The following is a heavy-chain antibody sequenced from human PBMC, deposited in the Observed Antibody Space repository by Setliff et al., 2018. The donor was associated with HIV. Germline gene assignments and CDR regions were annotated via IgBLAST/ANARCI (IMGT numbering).Heavy chain of an antibody. Sequence: GASVKVSCKTSGGTFTKYGTHWVRQAPGQGLEWMGGITPMYGTTDYAQKFQGRVTITRNTSITTAYMELSSLRSEDTAIYYCARGRGPSRFDYWGQGTLVTVSS. V-gene: IGHV1-8*03. J-gene: IGHJ4*01. CDR3: ARGRGPSRFDY. CDR1: GGTFTKYG. CDR2: ITPMYGTT.